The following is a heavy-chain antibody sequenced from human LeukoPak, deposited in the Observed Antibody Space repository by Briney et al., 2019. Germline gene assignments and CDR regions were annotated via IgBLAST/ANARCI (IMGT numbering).Heavy chain of an antibody. CDR3: ARHGRMVIMSKFSTGIDQ. D-gene: IGHD2-8*01. J-gene: IGHJ4*02. CDR1: DGSTSNSF. CDR2: IYYTGMT. V-gene: IGHV4-59*08. Sequence: SETLSLTCTVPDGSTSNSFWSSIRQPPGKGLEWIGYIYYTGMTNSNPSLKSRVTISMDTSKNQFSLNLRSVTAADTAIYYCARHGRMVIMSKFSTGIDQWGQGTLVTVSS.